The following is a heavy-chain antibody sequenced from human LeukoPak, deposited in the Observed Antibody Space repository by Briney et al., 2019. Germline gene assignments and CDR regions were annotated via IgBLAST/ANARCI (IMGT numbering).Heavy chain of an antibody. CDR2: ISNSSSYI. CDR3: ARVEADGDYAGLDY. Sequence: GGSLRLSCAASGFTFSSYSMNWVRQAPGKGLEWVSSISNSSSYIYYADSVKGRFTISSAYAKNSLYLQMNSLRAEDTAVYYCARVEADGDYAGLDYWGQGTLVTVSS. CDR1: GFTFSSYS. V-gene: IGHV3-21*01. J-gene: IGHJ4*02. D-gene: IGHD4-17*01.